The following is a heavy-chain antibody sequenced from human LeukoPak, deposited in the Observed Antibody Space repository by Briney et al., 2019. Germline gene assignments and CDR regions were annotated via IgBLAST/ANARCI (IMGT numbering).Heavy chain of an antibody. CDR1: GGSISSGGYY. CDR2: IYHSGST. J-gene: IGHJ3*02. V-gene: IGHV4-30-2*01. Sequence: PSETLSLTCTVSGGSISSGGYYWSWIRQPPGKGLEWIGYIYHSGSTYYSPSLKSRVTISVDRSKNQFSLKLSSVTAADTAVYYCARVFKATVVFPSAFDIWGQGTMVTVSS. D-gene: IGHD4-23*01. CDR3: ARVFKATVVFPSAFDI.